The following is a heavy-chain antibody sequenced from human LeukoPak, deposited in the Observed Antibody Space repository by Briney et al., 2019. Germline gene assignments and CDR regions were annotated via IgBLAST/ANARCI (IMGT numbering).Heavy chain of an antibody. CDR3: ATLMVRGDDAFDI. J-gene: IGHJ3*02. Sequence: ASVKVSCKASGYTFTSYYMHWVRQAPGKGLEWMGGFDPEDDETIYAQKFQGRVTMTEDTSTDTAYMELGSLRSEDTAVYYCATLMVRGDDAFDIWGQGTMVTVSS. D-gene: IGHD3-10*01. CDR2: FDPEDDET. V-gene: IGHV1-24*01. CDR1: GYTFTSYY.